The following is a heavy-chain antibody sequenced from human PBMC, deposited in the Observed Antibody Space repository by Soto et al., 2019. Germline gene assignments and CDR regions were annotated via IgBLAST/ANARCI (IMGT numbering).Heavy chain of an antibody. J-gene: IGHJ6*02. D-gene: IGHD6-13*01. CDR2: INHSGST. CDR3: ARGLAAAGYYYYYGMDV. Sequence: SETLSLTCAVYGGSFSGYYWSWIRQPPGKGLEWIGEINHSGSTNYNPSLKSRVTISVDTSKNQFSLKLSSVTAADTAVYYCARGLAAAGYYYYYGMDVWGQGTTVTVSS. V-gene: IGHV4-34*01. CDR1: GGSFSGYY.